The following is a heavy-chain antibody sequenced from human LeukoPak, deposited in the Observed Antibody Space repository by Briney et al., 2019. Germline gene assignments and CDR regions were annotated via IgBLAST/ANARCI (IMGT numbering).Heavy chain of an antibody. CDR1: GFTFGNYW. V-gene: IGHV3-74*01. CDR2: INTDGSTI. J-gene: IGHJ4*02. D-gene: IGHD4-17*01. Sequence: GGSLRLSCAASGFTFGNYWMRWVRQVPGEGLVWVSRINTDGSTITYADSVKGRFTISRDNAKNKVYLQMSSLRAEDTAVYYCARGDYGDYFDYWGQGTLIIVSS. CDR3: ARGDYGDYFDY.